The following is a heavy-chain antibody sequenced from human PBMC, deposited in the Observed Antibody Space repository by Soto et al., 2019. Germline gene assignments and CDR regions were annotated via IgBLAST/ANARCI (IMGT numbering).Heavy chain of an antibody. CDR2: IYYSGST. D-gene: IGHD3-3*01. CDR3: ARGLNYDFWSGSLADY. CDR1: GGSISSYY. Sequence: SETLSLTCSVSGGSISSYYWSWIRQPPGKGLEWIGYIYYSGSTNYNPSLKSRVTISVDTSKNQFSLKLSSVTAADTAVYYCARGLNYDFWSGSLADYWGQGTLVTVSS. V-gene: IGHV4-59*01. J-gene: IGHJ4*02.